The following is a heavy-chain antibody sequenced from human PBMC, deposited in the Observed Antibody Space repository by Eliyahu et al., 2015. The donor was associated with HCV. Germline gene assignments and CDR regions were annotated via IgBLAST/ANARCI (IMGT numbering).Heavy chain of an antibody. CDR2: IYPGDSDT. CDR3: ARGESSGFWSGYYTYYYGMDV. Sequence: EVQLVQSGAEVKKPGESLKISCKGSGYSFTSYWIGWXRQMPGKGLEWMGIIYPGDSDTRYSPSFQGQVTISADKSISTAYLQWSSLKASDTAMYYCARGESSGFWSGYYTYYYGMDVWGQGTTVTVSS. CDR1: GYSFTSYW. D-gene: IGHD3-3*01. V-gene: IGHV5-51*01. J-gene: IGHJ6*02.